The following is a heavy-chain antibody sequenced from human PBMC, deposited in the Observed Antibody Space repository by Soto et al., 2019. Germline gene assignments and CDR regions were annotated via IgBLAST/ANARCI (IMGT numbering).Heavy chain of an antibody. V-gene: IGHV3-7*03. Sequence: EVQLVESGGGLVQPGGSLRLSCAVSGFSFSSAWMTWIRQAPGKGLERVAIMNEDGSERYYVDSVKGRFTMSRDNAKNALFRQMNSLRGEDTGVYFCARARAYSRFDYWGQGSLVTVSS. D-gene: IGHD4-4*01. CDR1: GFSFSSAW. CDR3: ARARAYSRFDY. J-gene: IGHJ4*02. CDR2: MNEDGSER.